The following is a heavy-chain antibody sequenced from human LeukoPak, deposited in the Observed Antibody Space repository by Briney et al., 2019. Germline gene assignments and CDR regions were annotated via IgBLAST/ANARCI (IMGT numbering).Heavy chain of an antibody. Sequence: SVTLSLTCTVCGGPISSSSSNWRRIRQPPGKVLEWNGSIYYGGSTYYTQSLKGRFTISIDTAKNQFSLKLSSVTAADTAVYYCARARFISSSGGLFDYWGEGTLVTVSS. V-gene: IGHV4-39*01. J-gene: IGHJ4*02. CDR3: ARARFISSSGGLFDY. CDR2: IYYGGST. D-gene: IGHD3-10*01. CDR1: GGPISSSSSN.